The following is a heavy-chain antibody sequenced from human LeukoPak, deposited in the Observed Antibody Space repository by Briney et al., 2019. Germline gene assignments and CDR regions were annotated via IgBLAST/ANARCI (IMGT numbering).Heavy chain of an antibody. V-gene: IGHV3-21*01. Sequence: GGSLRLSCAASGFTFSTYALSWVRQAPGKGLEWVSSISSSSSYIYYADSVKGRFTISRDNAKNSLYLQMNSLRAEDTAVYYCARQYYGSGENWFDPWGQGTLVTVSS. CDR2: ISSSSSYI. J-gene: IGHJ5*02. CDR1: GFTFSTYA. CDR3: ARQYYGSGENWFDP. D-gene: IGHD3-10*01.